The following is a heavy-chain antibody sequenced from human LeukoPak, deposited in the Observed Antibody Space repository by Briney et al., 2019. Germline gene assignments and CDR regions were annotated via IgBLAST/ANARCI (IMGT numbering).Heavy chain of an antibody. J-gene: IGHJ4*02. CDR2: ISGDGGGT. V-gene: IGHV3-23*01. CDR1: GFPLSTYA. D-gene: IGHD5-18*01. CDR3: AKDRGAMVMGVGDY. Sequence: GSLRLSFAASGFPLSTYAMGWARPAPGKGLEWVSAISGDGGGTEYADAVKGRFTISRDNSKNTLYLQMNSLGAEDTAVYYCAKDRGAMVMGVGDYWGQGTLVTVSS.